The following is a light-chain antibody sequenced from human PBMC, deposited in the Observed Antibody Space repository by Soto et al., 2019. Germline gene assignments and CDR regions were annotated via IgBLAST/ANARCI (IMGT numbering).Light chain of an antibody. Sequence: IQMTQSQSSVSASVGDRVILTCRASQRISSWLAWYHQRPGKAPKLLIYATSTLETGVPSRFSGSGSVRDFTLTISSLQPEDLGTYFCQQANSVPWTFGQGTKVEVK. CDR2: ATS. CDR1: QRISSW. V-gene: IGKV1-12*01. J-gene: IGKJ1*01. CDR3: QQANSVPWT.